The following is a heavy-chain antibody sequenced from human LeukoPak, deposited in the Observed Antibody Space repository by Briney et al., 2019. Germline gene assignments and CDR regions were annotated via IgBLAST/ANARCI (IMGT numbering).Heavy chain of an antibody. CDR1: GFTFSSYG. J-gene: IGHJ4*02. Sequence: GGSLKLSCAASGFTFSSYGMHWVRQAPGKGLEWVAVIWYDGSNKYYADSVKGRFTISRDNSKNTLYLQMNSLRAEDTAVYYCAKDKGIYCRSTRCYPFHWGQGTLVTVSS. D-gene: IGHD2-2*01. CDR3: AKDKGIYCRSTRCYPFH. V-gene: IGHV3-33*06. CDR2: IWYDGSNK.